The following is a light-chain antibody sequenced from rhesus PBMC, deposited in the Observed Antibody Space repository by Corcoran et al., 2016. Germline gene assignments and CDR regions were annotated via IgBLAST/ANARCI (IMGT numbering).Light chain of an antibody. CDR3: CSYRTGSTYI. J-gene: IGLJ1*01. CDR1: SSDIGAYND. Sequence: QAAPTQSPSVSGSTGQSITISCTGSSSDIGAYNDVSWYQQHPDTVPRLLIYDVNKRPSGVSDRFSGSKSGKMASLTISGLQAEDEADYYCCSYRTGSTYIFGSGTRLTVL. V-gene: IGLV2S9*01. CDR2: DVN.